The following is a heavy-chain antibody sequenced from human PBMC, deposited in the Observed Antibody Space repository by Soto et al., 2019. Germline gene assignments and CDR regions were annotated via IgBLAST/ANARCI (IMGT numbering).Heavy chain of an antibody. CDR1: GAPIRRYS. V-gene: IGHV4-59*01. J-gene: IGHJ6*02. Sequence: PSQSLSPTFKASGAPIRRYSWIWIRQAPGTGLKWIGYLYNNGSTSNNPSIKSRATTSADTSKNLFSLKMNSVTAADTAVYYCARDLWGYCGVDCYPLDGWGQGTTVS. D-gene: IGHD2-21*02. CDR2: LYNNGST. CDR3: ARDLWGYCGVDCYPLDG.